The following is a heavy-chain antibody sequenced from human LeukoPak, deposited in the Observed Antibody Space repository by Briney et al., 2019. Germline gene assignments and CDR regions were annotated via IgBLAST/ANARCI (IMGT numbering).Heavy chain of an antibody. CDR1: GFTFSSYG. J-gene: IGHJ6*02. CDR3: AKELELYYYYGMDV. D-gene: IGHD1-7*01. CDR2: ISYDGSNK. Sequence: GGSLRLSCAASGFTFSSYGMHWVRQAPGKGLEWVAVISYDGSNKYYADSVKGRFTISRDNSKNTLYLQMNSLRAEDTAVYYCAKELELYYYYGMDVWGQGTTVTVS. V-gene: IGHV3-30*18.